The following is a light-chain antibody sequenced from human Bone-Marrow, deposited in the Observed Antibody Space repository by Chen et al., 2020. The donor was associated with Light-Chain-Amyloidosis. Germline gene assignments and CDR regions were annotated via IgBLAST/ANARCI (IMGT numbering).Light chain of an antibody. Sequence: EIVLTQSPGTLSLSPGEGANLSCRASQTFSSNYLTWYQQKFGQAPSLLIYGSSSRATGIPDRFTGSGSGTDFTLTINRLGPEDFAMYDCQQYGTSPLTFGGGTKVEIK. CDR2: GSS. J-gene: IGKJ4*01. V-gene: IGKV3-20*01. CDR3: QQYGTSPLT. CDR1: QTFSSNY.